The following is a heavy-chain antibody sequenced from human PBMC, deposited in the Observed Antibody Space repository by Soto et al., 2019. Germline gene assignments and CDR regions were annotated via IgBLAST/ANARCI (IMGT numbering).Heavy chain of an antibody. CDR1: GFTFSSYS. CDR2: ISNSSSYI. J-gene: IGHJ5*02. D-gene: IGHD6-6*01. V-gene: IGHV3-21*01. CDR3: ARDVGQLVVDWFDP. Sequence: PGGSLRLSCAASGFTFSSYSMNWVRQAPGKGLEWVSSISNSSSYIYYADSVKGRFTISRDNAKNSLYLQMNSLRAEDTAVYYCARDVGQLVVDWFDPWGQGTLVTVSS.